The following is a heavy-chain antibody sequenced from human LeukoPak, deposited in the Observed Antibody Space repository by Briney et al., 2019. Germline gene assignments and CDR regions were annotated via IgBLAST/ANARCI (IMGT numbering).Heavy chain of an antibody. D-gene: IGHD2-8*02. Sequence: ASVNVSCKASGYTFTSYDINWVRQATGQGLEWMGWMNPNSGDTGYVQKFQGRVTMTRDTSISTAYMELSSLRSEDTAVYYCARGDWWNWGQGTQVTVSS. CDR3: ARGDWWN. J-gene: IGHJ4*02. CDR1: GYTFTSYD. CDR2: MNPNSGDT. V-gene: IGHV1-8*01.